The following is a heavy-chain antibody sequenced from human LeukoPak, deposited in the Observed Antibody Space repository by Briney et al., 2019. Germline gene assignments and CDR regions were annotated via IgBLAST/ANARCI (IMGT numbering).Heavy chain of an antibody. V-gene: IGHV3-15*01. CDR1: GFTFTNAW. D-gene: IGHD3-10*01. J-gene: IGHJ4*02. Sequence: PGGSLRLSCVDSGFTFTNAWMSWVRQAPGKGLEWIGRIRSKTDGETTNYAEPVRGRFTISRDDSKSAVYLQMNSLKIEDTAVYYCTTDLGTYYHGSQRLIPIDYWGQGTLVTVSS. CDR3: TTDLGTYYHGSQRLIPIDY. CDR2: IRSKTDGETT.